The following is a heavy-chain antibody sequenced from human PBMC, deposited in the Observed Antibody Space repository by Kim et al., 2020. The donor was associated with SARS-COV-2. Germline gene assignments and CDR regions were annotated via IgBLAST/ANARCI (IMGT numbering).Heavy chain of an antibody. D-gene: IGHD5-18*01. CDR3: ASEGLRPSISYYYGMDV. Sequence: GGSLRLSCAASGFTFSSYGMHWVRQAPGKGLEWVAVISYDGSNKYYADSVKGRFTISRDNSKNTLYLQMNSLRAEDTAVYYCASEGLRPSISYYYGMDVWGQGTTVTVSS. CDR1: GFTFSSYG. J-gene: IGHJ6*02. V-gene: IGHV3-30*03. CDR2: ISYDGSNK.